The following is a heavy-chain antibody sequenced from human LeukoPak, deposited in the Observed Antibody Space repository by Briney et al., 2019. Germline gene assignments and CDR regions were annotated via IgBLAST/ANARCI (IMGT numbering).Heavy chain of an antibody. CDR2: INHSGST. CDR1: GGSFSGYY. CDR3: ARAAGITMVRGVMSLPFSLPFYLSSELDYFDY. J-gene: IGHJ4*02. V-gene: IGHV4-34*01. D-gene: IGHD3-10*01. Sequence: SETLSLTCAVYGGSFSGYYWSWIRQPPGKGLEWIGEINHSGSTNYNPSLKSRVTISVDTSKNQFSLKLSSVTAADTAVYYCARAAGITMVRGVMSLPFSLPFYLSSELDYFDYWGQGTLVTVSS.